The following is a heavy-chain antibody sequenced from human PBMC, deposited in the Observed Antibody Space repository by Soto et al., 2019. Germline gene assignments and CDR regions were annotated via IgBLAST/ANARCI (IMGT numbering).Heavy chain of an antibody. CDR2: ISGSGGST. J-gene: IGHJ3*02. Sequence: PGGSLRLSCAASGFTFSTYAMSWVRQAPGKGLEWVSGISGSGGSTNYADSVKGRFTISRDNSKNTLYLQMNSLRAEDTAVYYCARARDYYDSSGYYDAFDIWGQGTMVTVSS. CDR1: GFTFSTYA. CDR3: ARARDYYDSSGYYDAFDI. D-gene: IGHD3-22*01. V-gene: IGHV3-23*01.